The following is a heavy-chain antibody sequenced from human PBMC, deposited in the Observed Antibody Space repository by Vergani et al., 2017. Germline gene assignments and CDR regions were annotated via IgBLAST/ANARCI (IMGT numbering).Heavy chain of an antibody. CDR2: IYYSGST. Sequence: QLQLQESGPGLVKPSATLSLTCSVSGASIRSSNYYWGWIRQPPGKGLEWIASIYYSGSTYYHPSLKSRVTISVDTSKNQFSLKLSSVTAADTAVYFCAGHSTVEWLVKLGWIDPWGQGILVTVSS. D-gene: IGHD6-19*01. V-gene: IGHV4-39*01. J-gene: IGHJ5*02. CDR1: GASIRSSNYY. CDR3: AGHSTVEWLVKLGWIDP.